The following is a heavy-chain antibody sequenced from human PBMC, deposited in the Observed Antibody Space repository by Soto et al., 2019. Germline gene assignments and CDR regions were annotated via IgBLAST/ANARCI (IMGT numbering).Heavy chain of an antibody. CDR1: GLTFRNYA. CDR3: AKGPYYYFRSGTSTNWFDP. CDR2: ISGSGGST. D-gene: IGHD3-3*01. J-gene: IGHJ5*02. V-gene: IGHV3-23*01. Sequence: GGSLRLSCAASGLTFRNYAMTCVRQAPGKGLEWVSGISGSGGSTYYADSVKGRFNISRDNSKNTLYLQMNSLRAEDTDVYYCAKGPYYYFRSGTSTNWFDPWGQGTLVTVSS.